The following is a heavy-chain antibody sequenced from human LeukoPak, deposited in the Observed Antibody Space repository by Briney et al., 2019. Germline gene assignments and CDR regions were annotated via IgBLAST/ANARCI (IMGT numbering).Heavy chain of an antibody. CDR3: ARATPAYYYDTHQAFDI. V-gene: IGHV4-4*07. CDR2: SYTSGST. CDR1: GGSISSYY. D-gene: IGHD3-22*01. J-gene: IGHJ3*02. Sequence: SETLSLTCTVSGGSISSYYWSWIRQPAGKGLEWIGRSYTSGSTNYNPSLKSRVTMSVDTSKNQFSLKLSSVTAADTAVYYCARATPAYYYDTHQAFDIWGQGTMVTVSS.